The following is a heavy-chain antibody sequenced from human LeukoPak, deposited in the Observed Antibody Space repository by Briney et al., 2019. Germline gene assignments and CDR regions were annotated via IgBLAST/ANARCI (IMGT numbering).Heavy chain of an antibody. V-gene: IGHV3-23*01. CDR2: ISGSGGST. CDR1: GFTFSSYA. J-gene: IGHJ4*02. Sequence: GGSLRLSCAASGFTFSSYAMSWVRQAPGKGLEWVSAISGSGGSTYYADSVKGRFTTSRDNSKNTLYLQMNSLRAEDTAVYYCASSRGADYFRATQNYFDYWGQGTLVTVSS. CDR3: ASSRGADYFRATQNYFDY. D-gene: IGHD2/OR15-2a*01.